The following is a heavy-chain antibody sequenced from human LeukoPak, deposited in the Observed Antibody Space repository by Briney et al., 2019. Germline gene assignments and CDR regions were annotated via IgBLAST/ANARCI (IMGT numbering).Heavy chain of an antibody. CDR2: ISDSGGTT. V-gene: IGHV3-23*01. J-gene: IGHJ4*02. CDR1: GFTFSTYA. CDR3: ARYGGFLDY. Sequence: SGGSLRLSCAASGFTFSTYAMSWVRQAPGKGLEWVSGISDSGGTTYYADSVKGRFTISRDNSKSRLYLQMNRLRGEDTAVYNCARYGGFLDYWGEGTLVTVSS. D-gene: IGHD3-16*01.